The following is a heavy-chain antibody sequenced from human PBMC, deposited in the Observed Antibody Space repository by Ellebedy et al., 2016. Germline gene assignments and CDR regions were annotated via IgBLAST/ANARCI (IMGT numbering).Heavy chain of an antibody. V-gene: IGHV4-59*08. CDR2: IYYSGST. Sequence: GSLRLSCTVSGGSISSYYWSWIRQPPGKGLEWIGYIYYSGSTNYNPSLKSRVTISVDTSKNQFSLKLSSVTAADTAVYYCARHHYGSGSYYNDWFDPWGQGTLVTVSS. CDR3: ARHHYGSGSYYNDWFDP. CDR1: GGSISSYY. D-gene: IGHD3-10*01. J-gene: IGHJ5*02.